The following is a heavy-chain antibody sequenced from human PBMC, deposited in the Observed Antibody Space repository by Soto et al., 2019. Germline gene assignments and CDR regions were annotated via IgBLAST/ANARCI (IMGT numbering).Heavy chain of an antibody. CDR2: IYYSGST. CDR3: ARDKLPDYYYYGMDV. V-gene: IGHV4-61*01. Sequence: QVQLQESGPGLVKPSETLSLTCTVSGGSVSSGSYYWSWIRQPPGKGLEWIGYIYYSGSTNYNPSRKSRVTISVDTSKNQFSLKLSSVTAADTAVYYCARDKLPDYYYYGMDVWVQGTTVTVSS. CDR1: GGSVSSGSYY. J-gene: IGHJ6*02.